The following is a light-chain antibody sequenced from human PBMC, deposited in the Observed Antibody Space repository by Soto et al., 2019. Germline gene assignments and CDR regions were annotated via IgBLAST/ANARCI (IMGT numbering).Light chain of an antibody. CDR2: AAS. CDR1: QDITSW. Sequence: DIQMTQSPSSLSASVGDRVTITCRASQDITSWLAWYQQKPGRAPKLLIYAASTLQSGVPSRFGGSGSGTEFTLTISSLQPEDFATYYCQQLNSYPSTFGQGTRLEIK. V-gene: IGKV1-9*01. CDR3: QQLNSYPST. J-gene: IGKJ5*01.